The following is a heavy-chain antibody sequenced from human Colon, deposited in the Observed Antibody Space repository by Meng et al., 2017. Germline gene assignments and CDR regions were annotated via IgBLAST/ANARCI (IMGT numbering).Heavy chain of an antibody. CDR2: INPNSGVT. J-gene: IGHJ4*02. V-gene: IGHV1-2*02. CDR3: ARSGGDYSRVEY. CDR1: GYTFSGYI. Sequence: ASVKVSCKASGYTFSGYIVHWVRQAPGQGLEWMGWINPNSGVTNYAQRFQGRVTTTRDTSISTAYMELSRLRSDDTAVYYCARSGGDYSRVEYWGQGTLVTVSS. D-gene: IGHD4-17*01.